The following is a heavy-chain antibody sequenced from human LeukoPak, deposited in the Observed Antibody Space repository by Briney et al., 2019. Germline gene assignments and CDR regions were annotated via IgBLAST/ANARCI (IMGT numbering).Heavy chain of an antibody. J-gene: IGHJ5*02. Sequence: GGSLRLSCAASGFTFDDYGMSWVRQAPGKGLEWVSGINWNGGSIGYADSVKGRFTISRDNAKNSLYLQMNSLRAEDTALYYCARAGIYCSGGSCYSWFDPWGQGTLVTVSS. CDR1: GFTFDDYG. V-gene: IGHV3-20*04. D-gene: IGHD2-15*01. CDR2: INWNGGSI. CDR3: ARAGIYCSGGSCYSWFDP.